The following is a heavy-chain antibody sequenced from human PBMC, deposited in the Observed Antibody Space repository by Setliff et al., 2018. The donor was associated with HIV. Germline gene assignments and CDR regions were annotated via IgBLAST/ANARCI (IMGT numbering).Heavy chain of an antibody. V-gene: IGHV3-48*04. J-gene: IGHJ4*02. CDR2: ISSSSGTI. CDR3: AKDRGSGYYSPSDY. Sequence: GGSLRLSCAASGLTLSNTWMSWVRQAPGKGLEWLSYISSSSGTILYVDSVQGRFTISRDNAKNSLYLQMNSLRAEDTAVYYCAKDRGSGYYSPSDYWGQGTLVTVSS. D-gene: IGHD3-22*01. CDR1: GLTLSNTW.